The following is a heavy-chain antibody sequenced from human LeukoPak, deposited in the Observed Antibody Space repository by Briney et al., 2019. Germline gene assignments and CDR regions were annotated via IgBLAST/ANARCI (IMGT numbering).Heavy chain of an antibody. Sequence: GGSLRLSCTVPGFPLSSYEMTWFRQAPGKGLEWVSSIGYGGADSHYADSVKGRFTISRDNFKNTLYLQLSSLRADDTAVYYCTRNSGWYGISWGQGTLVTVSS. CDR1: GFPLSSYE. CDR2: IGYGGADS. D-gene: IGHD6-19*01. J-gene: IGHJ4*02. CDR3: TRNSGWYGIS. V-gene: IGHV3-23*01.